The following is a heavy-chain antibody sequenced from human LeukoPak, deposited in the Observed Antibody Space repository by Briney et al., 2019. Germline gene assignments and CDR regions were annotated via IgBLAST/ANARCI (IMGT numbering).Heavy chain of an antibody. CDR2: ISSSGSTI. Sequence: PGGSLRLSCAASGFTFSDYYMSWIRQAPGKGLEWVSYISSSGSTIYYADSVKGRFTISRDNAKNSLYLQMNSLRADDTAVYYCARDSAHDYSNYIDYYYGMDVWGQGTTVTVSS. J-gene: IGHJ6*02. V-gene: IGHV3-11*01. CDR1: GFTFSDYY. CDR3: ARDSAHDYSNYIDYYYGMDV. D-gene: IGHD4-11*01.